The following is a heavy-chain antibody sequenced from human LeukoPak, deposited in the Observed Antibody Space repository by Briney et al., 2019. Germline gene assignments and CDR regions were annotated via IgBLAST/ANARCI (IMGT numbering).Heavy chain of an antibody. V-gene: IGHV4-59*01. Sequence: SETLSLTCTVSGGSISSYYRNWIRQAPGKGLEWIGYIYYSGSTNYNPYLMNRRIISVNTSTNQFSLKLSPVTAADTDVYYCAREGGIAVAGMVDWGQGTLVTVSS. J-gene: IGHJ4*02. CDR2: IYYSGST. D-gene: IGHD6-13*01. CDR1: GGSISSYY. CDR3: AREGGIAVAGMVD.